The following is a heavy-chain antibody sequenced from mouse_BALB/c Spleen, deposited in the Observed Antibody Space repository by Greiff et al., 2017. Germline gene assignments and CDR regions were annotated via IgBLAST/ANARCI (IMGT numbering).Heavy chain of an antibody. Sequence: EVKLMESGGGLVQPGGSLKLSCAASGFTFSSYGMSWVRQTPDKRLELVATINSNGGSTYYPDSVKGRFTISRDNAKNTLYLQMSSLKSEDTAMYYCARDETMITTGAMDYWGQGTSVTVSS. CDR1: GFTFSSYG. V-gene: IGHV5-6-3*01. CDR3: ARDETMITTGAMDY. D-gene: IGHD2-4*01. CDR2: INSNGGST. J-gene: IGHJ4*01.